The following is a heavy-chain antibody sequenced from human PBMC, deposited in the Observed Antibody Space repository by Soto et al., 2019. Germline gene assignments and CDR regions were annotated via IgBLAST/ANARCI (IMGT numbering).Heavy chain of an antibody. CDR3: ARGGVGSFDY. Sequence: EVQLVESGGGLVQPGGSLRLSCAASGFTFSSFWMHWVRQVPGKGLVWISHITKDGSSISYADSVKGRFTISRDNAKNTVYLQMNGLRAEDTAVYYCARGGVGSFDYWGQGSLVTVSS. CDR1: GFTFSSFW. J-gene: IGHJ4*02. V-gene: IGHV3-74*01. CDR2: ITKDGSSI. D-gene: IGHD3-10*01.